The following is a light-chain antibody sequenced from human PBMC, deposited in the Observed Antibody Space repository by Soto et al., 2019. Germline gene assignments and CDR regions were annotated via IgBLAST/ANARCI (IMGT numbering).Light chain of an antibody. CDR2: GAS. CDR1: QSIRNF. V-gene: IGKV3D-15*01. Sequence: EIVLTQSPGTLSLSPGERATLSCRASQSIRNFLAWYQQKPGQAPRLLIYGASRRATGIPDRFSGSGSGAEYTLNISSLQSEDFAFYYCQQYDNWPRTFGQGTKVDIK. J-gene: IGKJ1*01. CDR3: QQYDNWPRT.